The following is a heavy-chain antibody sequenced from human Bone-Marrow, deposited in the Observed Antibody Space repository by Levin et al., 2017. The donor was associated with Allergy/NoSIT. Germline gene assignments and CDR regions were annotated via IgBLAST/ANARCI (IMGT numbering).Heavy chain of an antibody. D-gene: IGHD5-24*01. CDR3: VQFDLFRH. CDR1: GFTFSSYG. V-gene: IGHV3-30*03. Sequence: GESLKISCAASGFTFSSYGMHWVRQAPGKGLEWVAVISYDGSNKYYADSVKGRFTISRDNSKNTLYLQMNSLRAEDTAVYYCVQFDLFRHWGQGTLVTVSS. CDR2: ISYDGSNK. J-gene: IGHJ1*01.